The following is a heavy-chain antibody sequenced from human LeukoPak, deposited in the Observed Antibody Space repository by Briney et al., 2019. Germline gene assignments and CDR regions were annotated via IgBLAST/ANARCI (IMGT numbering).Heavy chain of an antibody. CDR1: GFTFSSYW. D-gene: IGHD3-9*01. Sequence: GGSLRLSCAASGFTFSSYWMHWVRQAPGKGLEWVSTFTNHHTTYYTDSVKGRFTISRDNSKSTLYLQMDSVRPEDTAVYYCAKEGYDILTGYRTNWFDPWGQGTLVTVSS. CDR2: FTNHHTT. J-gene: IGHJ5*02. V-gene: IGHV3-23*01. CDR3: AKEGYDILTGYRTNWFDP.